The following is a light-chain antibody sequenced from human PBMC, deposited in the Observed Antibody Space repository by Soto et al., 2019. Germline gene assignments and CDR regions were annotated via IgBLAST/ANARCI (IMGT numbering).Light chain of an antibody. J-gene: IGLJ3*02. Sequence: QAVVTQEPSLTVSPGGTVTLTCGSSTGAVTGGHYPYWFQQKPGQAPRTLIYDTNNRHSWTPARFAGSLLGGKAALTLSGAQPEDEADYYCSLYYSSTSVFGGGTQLTVL. V-gene: IGLV7-46*01. CDR3: SLYYSSTSV. CDR1: TGAVTGGHY. CDR2: DTN.